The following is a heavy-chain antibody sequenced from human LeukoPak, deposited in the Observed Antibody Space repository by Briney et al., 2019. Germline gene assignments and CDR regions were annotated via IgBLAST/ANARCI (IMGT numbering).Heavy chain of an antibody. J-gene: IGHJ4*02. Sequence: SETPSLTCTVSGGSISSYYWSWIRQPPGKGLEWIGYIYYTGTTNYNPSLKSRVTISVDTSKSQFSLKVNSVTAADTGVYYCASKSTDHGELRFDYWGQGTLVTVSS. D-gene: IGHD4-17*01. V-gene: IGHV4-59*01. CDR3: ASKSTDHGELRFDY. CDR1: GGSISSYY. CDR2: IYYTGTT.